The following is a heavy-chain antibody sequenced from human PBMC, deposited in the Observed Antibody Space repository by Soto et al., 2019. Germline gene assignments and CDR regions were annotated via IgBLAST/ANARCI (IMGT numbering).Heavy chain of an antibody. CDR3: ARGSIVVVPAGNNWFEP. J-gene: IGHJ5*02. V-gene: IGHV3-21*01. CDR1: GITFSRYS. CDR2: ISSSSSSI. Sequence: GLTLRRPCSASGITFSRYSMNWVRQAPGKGLKSVSSISSSSSSIYYADSVKGRFTISRDNAKSSLYLQMNSLRAEDTAVYYCARGSIVVVPAGNNWFEPWGQETLVAVSS. D-gene: IGHD2-2*01.